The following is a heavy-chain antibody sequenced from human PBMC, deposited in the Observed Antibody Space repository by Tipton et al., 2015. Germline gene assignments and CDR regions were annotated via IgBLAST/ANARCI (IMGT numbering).Heavy chain of an antibody. CDR2: IYYSGST. D-gene: IGHD3-22*01. Sequence: LRLSCTVSGVSISSGGYYWTWIRQHPGKGLECIGYIYYSGSTYYNPSLKSRVTISVDRSENQFSLKLSSVTAADTAMYYCARGAGHYFDSSGHYRTTRFDHWGQGALVTVSS. V-gene: IGHV4-31*03. CDR3: ARGAGHYFDSSGHYRTTRFDH. CDR1: GVSISSGGYY. J-gene: IGHJ4*02.